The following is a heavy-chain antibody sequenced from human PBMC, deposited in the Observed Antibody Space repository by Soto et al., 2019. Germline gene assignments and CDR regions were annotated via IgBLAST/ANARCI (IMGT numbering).Heavy chain of an antibody. V-gene: IGHV1-3*01. J-gene: IGHJ6*02. Sequence: GASVKVSCKASGYTFTSYAMHWVRQAPGQRLEWMGWINAGNGNTKYSQKFQGRVTITRDTSASTAYMELSSLRSEDTAVYYCARSPEEASYYYYGMDVWGQGTTVPVSS. CDR3: ARSPEEASYYYYGMDV. CDR1: GYTFTSYA. CDR2: INAGNGNT.